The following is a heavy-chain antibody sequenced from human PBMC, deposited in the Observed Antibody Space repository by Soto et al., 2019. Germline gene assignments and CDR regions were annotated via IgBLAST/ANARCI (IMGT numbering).Heavy chain of an antibody. Sequence: GGSLRLSCGASGFIFSKYSMNWVRQAPGKGLEWLSYISSNSVTIYYADSVRGRFTIFRDNAKNSLYLQMNSPRDEDTAVYYCAREGILGTRSFDYWGQGALVTVSS. CDR1: GFIFSKYS. CDR2: ISSNSVTI. D-gene: IGHD1-26*01. J-gene: IGHJ4*02. V-gene: IGHV3-48*02. CDR3: AREGILGTRSFDY.